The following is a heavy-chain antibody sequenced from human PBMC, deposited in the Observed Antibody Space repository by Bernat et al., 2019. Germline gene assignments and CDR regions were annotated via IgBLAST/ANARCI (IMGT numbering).Heavy chain of an antibody. CDR2: IYSGGNT. D-gene: IGHD4-17*01. CDR3: ARERATVYDAFDI. CDR1: GFSVSSSY. J-gene: IGHJ3*02. V-gene: IGHV3-53*02. Sequence: EVQLVETGGGLIQPGGSLRLSCAASGFSVSSSYMSWVRRAPGKGLEWVSIIYSGGNTYYADSVRGRFTISRDNSKNTLYLQMNNLRADDTAVYYCARERATVYDAFDIWGQGTIVTVSS.